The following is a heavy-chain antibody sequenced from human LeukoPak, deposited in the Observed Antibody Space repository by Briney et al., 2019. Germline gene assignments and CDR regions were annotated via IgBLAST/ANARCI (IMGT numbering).Heavy chain of an antibody. J-gene: IGHJ5*02. Sequence: SETLSLTCTVSGGSISGYYWSWIRQPPGKGLEWIGSIYHSGSTYYNPSLKSRVTISVDTSKNQFSLKLSSVTAADTAVYYCARDHYYGSGSYYGWFDPWGQGTLVTVSS. CDR2: IYHSGST. V-gene: IGHV4-38-2*02. CDR1: GGSISGYY. CDR3: ARDHYYGSGSYYGWFDP. D-gene: IGHD3-10*01.